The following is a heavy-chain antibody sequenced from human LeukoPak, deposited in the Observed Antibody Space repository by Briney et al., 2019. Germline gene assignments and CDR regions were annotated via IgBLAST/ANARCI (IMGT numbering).Heavy chain of an antibody. CDR3: ARDLGGYLDY. D-gene: IGHD4-23*01. J-gene: IGHJ4*02. Sequence: GGSLRLSCAASGFGFSRVSSNWVRQAPGKGLEWVSSISCSGSYTYYADSVKGRFTISRDNTKNTLYLQMNGLRAEDTAVYYCARDLGGYLDYWGQGTLVTVSS. CDR1: GFGFSRVS. CDR2: ISCSGSYT. V-gene: IGHV3-21*01.